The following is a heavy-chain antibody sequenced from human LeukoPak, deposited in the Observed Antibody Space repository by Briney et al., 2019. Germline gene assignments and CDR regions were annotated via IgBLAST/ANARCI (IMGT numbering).Heavy chain of an antibody. CDR3: AKEYYDFWSGYPHDY. V-gene: IGHV3-23*01. CDR2: ISTTGGST. J-gene: IGHJ4*02. D-gene: IGHD3-3*01. Sequence: GGTLRLSCAASGFTFRRYGMSWVRQAPGKGLEWVSAISTTGGSTYYADSVKGRFTISRDNSKNTLYLQMNSLRAEDTAVYYCAKEYYDFWSGYPHDYWGQGTLVTVSS. CDR1: GFTFRRYG.